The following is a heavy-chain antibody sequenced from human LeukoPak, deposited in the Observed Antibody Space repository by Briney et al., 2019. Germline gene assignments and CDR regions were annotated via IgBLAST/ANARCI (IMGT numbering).Heavy chain of an antibody. CDR2: IYYSGST. CDR3: ARESPTGNFDY. J-gene: IGHJ4*02. CDR1: GGSISSYY. V-gene: IGHV4-59*01. Sequence: SETLSLTCTVSGGSISSYYWSWIRQPPGKGLEWIGYIYYSGSTNYNPSLKSRVTISVDTSKNQFSLKLSSVTAADTAVYYCARESPTGNFDYWGRGTLVTVSS. D-gene: IGHD3-10*01.